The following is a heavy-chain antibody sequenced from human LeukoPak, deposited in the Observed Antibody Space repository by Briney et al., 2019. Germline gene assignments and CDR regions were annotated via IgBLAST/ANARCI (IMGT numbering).Heavy chain of an antibody. J-gene: IGHJ4*02. CDR1: GDSVSSNSAA. CDR2: TYYRSKWYN. Sequence: SQTLSLTCAISGDSVSSNSAAWNWIRQSPSRGLEWLGRTYYRSKWYNDYAESMKSRITINPDTSRNQFSLQLNSVTPEDTAVYYCAKVTPASYYFDYWGQGTLVTVSS. D-gene: IGHD4-17*01. V-gene: IGHV6-1*01. CDR3: AKVTPASYYFDY.